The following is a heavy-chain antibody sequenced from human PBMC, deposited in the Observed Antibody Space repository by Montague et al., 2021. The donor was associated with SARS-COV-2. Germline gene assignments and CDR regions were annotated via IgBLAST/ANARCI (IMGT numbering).Heavy chain of an antibody. J-gene: IGHJ4*02. CDR3: ARNMAY. V-gene: IGHV4-4*09. CDR1: SGSLSNYY. D-gene: IGHD2/OR15-2a*01. Sequence: ETLSLTCTVSSGSLSNYYWSWIRQSPDKGLEWIGYMYETGNMIYNPSLRSRVSISADTFKSQFSLRLTSVTAADSARYYCARNMAYWGQGVLVTV. CDR2: MYETGNM.